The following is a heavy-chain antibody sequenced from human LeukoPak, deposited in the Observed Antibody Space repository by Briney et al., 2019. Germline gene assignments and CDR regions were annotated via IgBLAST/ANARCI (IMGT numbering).Heavy chain of an antibody. D-gene: IGHD2-15*01. V-gene: IGHV3-66*01. CDR1: GFTVSSNY. Sequence: GGSLRLSCAASGFTVSSNYMSWVRQAPGKGLEWVSVIYSGGSTYYADSVKGRFTISRDNSKNTLYLQMNSLRAEDTAVYYCARGSVKQVASDFDYWGQGTLVTVSS. CDR2: IYSGGST. J-gene: IGHJ4*02. CDR3: ARGSVKQVASDFDY.